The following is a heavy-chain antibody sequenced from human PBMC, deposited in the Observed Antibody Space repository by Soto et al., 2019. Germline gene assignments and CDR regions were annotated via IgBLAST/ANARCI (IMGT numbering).Heavy chain of an antibody. CDR3: ARHGALISPFQH. J-gene: IGHJ1*01. Sequence: QLQLQESGPGLVKPSETLSLTCTVSRGSIGSSSYYWGWIRQPPGKGLEWIGSIYYSGSTYYNPSLKSRVTISVDTSKNQFSLNLSSVTAADTAVYYCARHGALISPFQHWGQGTLVTVSS. CDR2: IYYSGST. V-gene: IGHV4-39*01. D-gene: IGHD3-16*01. CDR1: RGSIGSSSYY.